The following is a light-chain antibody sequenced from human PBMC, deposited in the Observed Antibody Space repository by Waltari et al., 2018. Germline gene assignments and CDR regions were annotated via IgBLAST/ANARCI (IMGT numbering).Light chain of an antibody. V-gene: IGKV1-33*01. J-gene: IGKJ4*01. Sequence: DIDMNQIPSSLSESVGGKVTIACRGNQDIRNHLNWYQHKPGRAPKLLVYDASQLESGVPSRFSGSRSGTYFTFTITSLQPEDTATYYCQQYDKFPLTFGGGTKVDI. CDR2: DAS. CDR3: QQYDKFPLT. CDR1: QDIRNH.